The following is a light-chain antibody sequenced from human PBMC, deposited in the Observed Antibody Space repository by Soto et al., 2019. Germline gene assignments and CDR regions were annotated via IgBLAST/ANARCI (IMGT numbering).Light chain of an antibody. J-gene: IGLJ2*01. CDR2: GNS. V-gene: IGLV1-40*01. CDR3: QSYDSSLSVV. Sequence: QPVLTQPPSVSGAPGQRVTISCTGSSSNIGADYDVHWYQQLPGTAPKLLIFGNSHRPSGVPDRFSASKSGTSASLAITGLQAEDEADYYCQSYDSSLSVVFGGGTKVTVL. CDR1: SSNIGADYD.